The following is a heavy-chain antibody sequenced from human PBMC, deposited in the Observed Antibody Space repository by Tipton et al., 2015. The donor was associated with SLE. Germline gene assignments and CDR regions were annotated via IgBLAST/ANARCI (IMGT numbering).Heavy chain of an antibody. CDR1: GGSISSYY. D-gene: IGHD2-8*01. Sequence: TLFLTCTVSGGSISSYYWSWIRQPPGKGLEWIGYIYYSGSTNYNPSLKSRVTISVDTSKNQFSLKLSSVTAADTAGYYCAGGMPSVSYDYWGQGTLVTVSS. CDR2: IYYSGST. J-gene: IGHJ4*02. CDR3: AGGMPSVSYDY. V-gene: IGHV4-59*01.